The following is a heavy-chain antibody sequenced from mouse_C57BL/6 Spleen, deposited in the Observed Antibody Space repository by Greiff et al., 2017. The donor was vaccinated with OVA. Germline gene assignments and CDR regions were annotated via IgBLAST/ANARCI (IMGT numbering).Heavy chain of an antibody. J-gene: IGHJ2*01. D-gene: IGHD2-3*01. V-gene: IGHV1-66*01. CDR1: GYSFTSYY. CDR3: ALYDGYWLCDY. CDR2: IYPGSGNT. Sequence: QVQLKQSGPELVKPGASVKISCKASGYSFTSYYIHWVKQRPGQGLEWIGWIYPGSGNTKYNEKFKGKATLTADTSSSTAYMQLSSLTSEDSAVYYCALYDGYWLCDYWGQGTTLTVSS.